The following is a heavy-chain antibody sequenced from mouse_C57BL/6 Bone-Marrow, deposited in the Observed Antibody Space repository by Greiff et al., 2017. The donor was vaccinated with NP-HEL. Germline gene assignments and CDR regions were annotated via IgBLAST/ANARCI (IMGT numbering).Heavy chain of an antibody. Sequence: LVESGPELVKPGASVKISCKASGYSFTDYNMNWVKQSNGKSLEWIGVINPNYGTTSYNQKFKGKATLTVDQSSSTAYMQLNSLTSEDSAVYYCAWKYYGSRGDYFDYWGQGTTLTVSS. J-gene: IGHJ2*01. CDR1: GYSFTDYN. D-gene: IGHD1-1*01. CDR2: INPNYGTT. CDR3: AWKYYGSRGDYFDY. V-gene: IGHV1-39*01.